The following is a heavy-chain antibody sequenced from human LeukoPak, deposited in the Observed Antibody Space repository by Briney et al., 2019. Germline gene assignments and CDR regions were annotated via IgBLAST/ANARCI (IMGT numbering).Heavy chain of an antibody. CDR1: GFTFSSYG. CDR2: TSGSGGST. CDR3: AKHSGSYYFDY. Sequence: GGSLRLSCAASGFTFSSYGMTWVRQAPGKGLEWISGTSGSGGSTYYANSVKGRFTISRDNSKNTLYLQMNSLRAEDTAVYYCAKHSGSYYFDYWGQGTLVTVSS. V-gene: IGHV3-23*01. D-gene: IGHD1-26*01. J-gene: IGHJ4*02.